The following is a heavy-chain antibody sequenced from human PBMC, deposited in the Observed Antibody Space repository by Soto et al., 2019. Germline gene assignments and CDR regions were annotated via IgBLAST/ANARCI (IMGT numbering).Heavy chain of an antibody. J-gene: IGHJ6*02. Sequence: ASVKVSCKASGGTFSSYAISWVRQAPGQGLEWMGGIIPIFGTANYAQKFQGRVTITADESTSTAYMELSSLRSEDTAVYYCATPHYYDILTGYSPAYYYGMDVWGQGTTVPVSS. CDR1: GGTFSSYA. CDR2: IIPIFGTA. V-gene: IGHV1-69*13. D-gene: IGHD3-9*01. CDR3: ATPHYYDILTGYSPAYYYGMDV.